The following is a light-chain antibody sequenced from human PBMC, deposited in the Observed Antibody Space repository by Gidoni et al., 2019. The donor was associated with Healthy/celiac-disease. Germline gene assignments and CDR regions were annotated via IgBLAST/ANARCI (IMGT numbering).Light chain of an antibody. CDR2: GAS. Sequence: EIVMTPSPATLSVSPGERATLSCRASQGVSSNLAWYQQKPGQAPRLLIYGASTRATGIPARFSGSGSGTEFTLTISSLQSEDFAVYYCQQYNNWPLFGQGTKVEIK. J-gene: IGKJ1*01. CDR1: QGVSSN. V-gene: IGKV3-15*01. CDR3: QQYNNWPL.